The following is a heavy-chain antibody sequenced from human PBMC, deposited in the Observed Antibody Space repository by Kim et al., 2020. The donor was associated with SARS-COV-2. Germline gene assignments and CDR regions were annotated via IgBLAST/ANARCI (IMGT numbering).Heavy chain of an antibody. J-gene: IGHJ4*02. Sequence: SETLSLTCTVSGGSISSGGYYWSWIRQHPGKCLEWIGYIYYSGSTYYNPSLKSRVTISVDTSKNQFSLKLSSVTAADTAVYYCARAPIVVVITHFDYWGQGTRVTVAS. V-gene: IGHV4-31*03. CDR2: IYYSGST. D-gene: IGHD3-22*01. CDR3: ARAPIVVVITHFDY. CDR1: GGSISSGGYY.